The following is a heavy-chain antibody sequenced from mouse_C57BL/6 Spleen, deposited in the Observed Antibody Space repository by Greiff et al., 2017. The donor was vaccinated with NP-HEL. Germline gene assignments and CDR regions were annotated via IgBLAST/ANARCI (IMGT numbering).Heavy chain of an antibody. CDR1: GFTFSSYA. Sequence: EVQRVESGGGLVKPGGSLKLSCAASGFTFSSYAMSWVRQTPEKRLEWVATISDGGSYTYYPDNVKGRFTLSRDNAKNNLYLQMSHLKSEDTAMYYCARDLRYYYAMDYWGQGTSVTVSS. D-gene: IGHD6-1*01. CDR3: ARDLRYYYAMDY. CDR2: ISDGGSYT. V-gene: IGHV5-4*01. J-gene: IGHJ4*01.